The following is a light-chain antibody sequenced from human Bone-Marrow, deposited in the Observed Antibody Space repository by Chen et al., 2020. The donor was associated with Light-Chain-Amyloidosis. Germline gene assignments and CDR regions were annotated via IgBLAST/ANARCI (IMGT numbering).Light chain of an antibody. CDR2: KVS. Sequence: DVVMTQSPLSLPVTLGQPASISCSSSQSLVRSDGNTYLNWFQQRPDQSPRRLIYKVSNRDSGVPDRFSGSGSGTDFTLKISRVEAEDVGVYYCMQGTHWPPITFGQGTRLEIK. CDR3: MQGTHWPPIT. J-gene: IGKJ5*01. V-gene: IGKV2-30*02. CDR1: QSLVRSDGNTY.